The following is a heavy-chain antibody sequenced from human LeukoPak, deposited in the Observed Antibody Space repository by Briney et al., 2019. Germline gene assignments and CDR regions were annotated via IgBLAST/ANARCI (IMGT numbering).Heavy chain of an antibody. D-gene: IGHD1-26*01. CDR1: GFSFSDYN. CDR3: AKNRRVGATSDAFDI. J-gene: IGHJ3*02. Sequence: GGSLRLSCAASGFSFSDYNMNWVRQAPGKGLEWISYISSTRPTIYYADSVKGRFSISRDNSKNTLYLQMNSLRVEDTALYYCAKNRRVGATSDAFDIWGQGTMVTVSS. CDR2: ISSTRPTI. V-gene: IGHV3-48*01.